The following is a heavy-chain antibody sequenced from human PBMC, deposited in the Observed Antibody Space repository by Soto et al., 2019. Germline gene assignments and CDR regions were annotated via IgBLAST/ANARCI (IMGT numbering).Heavy chain of an antibody. CDR3: AKGLGEYYFGLDV. J-gene: IGHJ6*02. CDR2: INNSGRS. V-gene: IGHV4-34*01. Sequence: SETLSLTCEVYGGSFSGYYWGWIRQPPGKGLEWIGEINNSGRSKYTSPLKSRVTISVDTSKNQFSLKMHSVTAADTATYYRAKGLGEYYFGLDVWGQGTTVTVSS. CDR1: GGSFSGYY.